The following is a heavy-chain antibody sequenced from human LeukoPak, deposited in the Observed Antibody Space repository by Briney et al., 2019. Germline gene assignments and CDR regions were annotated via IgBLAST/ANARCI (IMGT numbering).Heavy chain of an antibody. Sequence: GGSLRLSCTASGFTFGDYAMSWFRQAPGKGLEWVGLIRSKAYGGTTEYAASVTARFTISRDDSESIAYLQMNSLRAEDTAVYYCAKVSPIYGPHKDWGQGTLVTVSS. CDR3: AKVSPIYGPHKD. CDR1: GFTFGDYA. CDR2: IRSKAYGGTT. D-gene: IGHD2-21*01. V-gene: IGHV3-49*03. J-gene: IGHJ4*02.